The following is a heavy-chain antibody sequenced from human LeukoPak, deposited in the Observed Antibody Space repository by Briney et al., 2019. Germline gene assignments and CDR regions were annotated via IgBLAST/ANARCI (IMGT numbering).Heavy chain of an antibody. J-gene: IGHJ4*02. D-gene: IGHD6-19*01. CDR1: GYTFTSYA. CDR3: ARVRGGWFPLDY. CDR2: INAGNGNT. Sequence: ASVKVSCKAPGYTFTSYAMHWVRQAPGQRLEWMGWINAGNGNTKYSQKFQGRVTITRDTSASTAYMELSSLRSEDTAVYYCARVRGGWFPLDYWGQGTLVTVSS. V-gene: IGHV1-3*01.